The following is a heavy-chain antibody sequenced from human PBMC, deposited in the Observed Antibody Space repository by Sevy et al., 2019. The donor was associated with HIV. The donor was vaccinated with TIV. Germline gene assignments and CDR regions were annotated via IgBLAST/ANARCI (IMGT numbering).Heavy chain of an antibody. J-gene: IGHJ4*02. Sequence: GGSLRLSCAASGFTFSNYDMHWVRQAPGKGLEWVAVISHDGNDKNYADSVKVRFTISRDDFKNTLYLQMSSLRPADTAVYFCARLFSCGGDCYYLDYWGQGALVTVSS. CDR2: ISHDGNDK. D-gene: IGHD2-21*02. CDR3: ARLFSCGGDCYYLDY. CDR1: GFTFSNYD. V-gene: IGHV3-30-3*01.